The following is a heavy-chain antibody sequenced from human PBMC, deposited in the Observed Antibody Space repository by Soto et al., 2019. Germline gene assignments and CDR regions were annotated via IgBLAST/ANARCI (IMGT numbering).Heavy chain of an antibody. J-gene: IGHJ4*02. D-gene: IGHD6-6*01. CDR3: ATRIAARPDYFDS. V-gene: IGHV1-69*13. CDR2: IIPLLGTT. CDR1: GCTFRSYV. Sequence: SVKVSCKASGCTFRSYVISWVRQAPGQGLEWMGGIIPLLGTTNLAQKFQGRVTISADESTSTAYMDLSSLRSEDTGVYYCATRIAARPDYFDSWGRGTLVTVSS.